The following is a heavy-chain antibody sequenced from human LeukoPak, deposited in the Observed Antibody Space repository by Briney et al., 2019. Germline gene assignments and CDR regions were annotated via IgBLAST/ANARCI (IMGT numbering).Heavy chain of an antibody. CDR3: AKVRAAVDYYYYMDV. CDR2: ISSSGSTI. V-gene: IGHV3-11*01. D-gene: IGHD6-25*01. J-gene: IGHJ6*03. CDR1: GFTFSDYY. Sequence: GGSLRLSCAASGFTFSDYYMSWIRQAPGKGLEWVSYISSSGSTIYYADSVKGRFTISRDNSKNTLYLQMNSLSAEDTAIYYCAKVRAAVDYYYYMDVWGKGTTVTVSS.